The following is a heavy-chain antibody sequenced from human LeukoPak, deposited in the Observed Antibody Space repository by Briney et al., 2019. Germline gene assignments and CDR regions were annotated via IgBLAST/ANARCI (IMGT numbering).Heavy chain of an antibody. Sequence: SVKVSCKASGGTFSSYAISRVRQAPGQGLEWMGGIIPIFGTANYAQKFQGRVTITTDESTSTAYMELSSLRSEDTAVYYCARGYWAYCGGDCYSNWFDPWGQGTLVTVSS. CDR2: IIPIFGTA. D-gene: IGHD2-21*02. V-gene: IGHV1-69*05. J-gene: IGHJ5*02. CDR3: ARGYWAYCGGDCYSNWFDP. CDR1: GGTFSSYA.